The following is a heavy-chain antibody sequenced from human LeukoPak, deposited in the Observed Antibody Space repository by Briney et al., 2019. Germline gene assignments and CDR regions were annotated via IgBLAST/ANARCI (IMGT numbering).Heavy chain of an antibody. CDR1: GGSISSYY. J-gene: IGHJ4*02. CDR3: ARDRTYYSY. V-gene: IGHV4-59*12. D-gene: IGHD3-16*01. Sequence: KPSETLSLTCTVSGGSISSYYWSWIRQPPGKGLEWIGYIYYSGSTYYNPSLKSRVTISVDTSKNQFSLKLSSVTAADTAVYYCARDRTYYSYWGQGTLVTVSS. CDR2: IYYSGST.